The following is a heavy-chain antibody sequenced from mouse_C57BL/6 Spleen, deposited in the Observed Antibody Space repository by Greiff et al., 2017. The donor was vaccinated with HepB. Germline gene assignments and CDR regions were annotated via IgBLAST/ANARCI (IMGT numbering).Heavy chain of an antibody. V-gene: IGHV1-69*01. CDR3: ARHYGSSWYFDV. CDR2: IDPSDSYT. J-gene: IGHJ1*03. Sequence: QVQLKQSGAELVMPGASVKLSCKASGYTFTSYWMHWVKQRPGQGLEWIGEIDPSDSYTNYNQKFKGKSTLTVDKSSSTAYMQLSSLTSEDSAVYYCARHYGSSWYFDVWGTGTTVTVSS. CDR1: GYTFTSYW. D-gene: IGHD1-1*01.